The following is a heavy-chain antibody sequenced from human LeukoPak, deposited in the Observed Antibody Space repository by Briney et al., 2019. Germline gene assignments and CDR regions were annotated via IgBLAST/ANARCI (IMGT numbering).Heavy chain of an antibody. CDR2: IYYSGST. CDR1: GGSISSSSYY. CDR3: ARHGGGSYYLIDY. J-gene: IGHJ4*02. D-gene: IGHD1-26*01. V-gene: IGHV4-61*05. Sequence: PSETLSLTCTVSGGSISSSSYYWSWIRQPPGKGLEWLGYIYYSGSTNYNPSLKSRVTISVDTSKNQFSLKLSSVTAADTAVYYCARHGGGSYYLIDYWGQGTLVTVSS.